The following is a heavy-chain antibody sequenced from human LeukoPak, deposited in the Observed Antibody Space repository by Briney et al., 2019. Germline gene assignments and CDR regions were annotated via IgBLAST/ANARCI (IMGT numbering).Heavy chain of an antibody. CDR3: ASSRSSSGWSLIDY. CDR2: IYYSGST. Sequence: SETLSLTCTVSGGSINSYYWSWIRQPPGKGLEWVAYIYYSGSTNYKPSLKRRVTISVDTSKNQFSLKVSSVTAADTAVYYCASSRSSSGWSLIDYWGQGALVTVSS. J-gene: IGHJ4*02. CDR1: GGSINSYY. D-gene: IGHD6-19*01. V-gene: IGHV4-59*01.